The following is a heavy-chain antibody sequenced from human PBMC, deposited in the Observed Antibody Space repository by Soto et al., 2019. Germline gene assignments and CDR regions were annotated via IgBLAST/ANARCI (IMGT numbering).Heavy chain of an antibody. Sequence: QVQLVESGGGVVQPGRSLRLSCAASGFTFSSYGMHWVRQAPGKGLEWVAVIWYDGSNKYYADSVKGRFTISRDNSKNTLYLQMNSLRAEDTAVYYCARDKFGIAARPYAFDIWGQGTMVTVSS. CDR1: GFTFSSYG. CDR2: IWYDGSNK. D-gene: IGHD6-6*01. J-gene: IGHJ3*02. V-gene: IGHV3-33*01. CDR3: ARDKFGIAARPYAFDI.